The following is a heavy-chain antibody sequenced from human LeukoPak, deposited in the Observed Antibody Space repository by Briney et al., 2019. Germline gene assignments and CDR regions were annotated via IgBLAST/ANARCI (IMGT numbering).Heavy chain of an antibody. CDR1: GFTFSSYS. CDR3: ANSRDFDY. V-gene: IGHV3-21*01. J-gene: IGHJ4*02. Sequence: PGGSLRLSCAASGFTFSSYSMNWVRQAPGKGLEWVSSISSRSSYIYYADSVKGRFTISRDNAKNSLYLQMNSLRAEDTAVYYCANSRDFDYWGQGTLVTVSS. CDR2: ISSRSSYI.